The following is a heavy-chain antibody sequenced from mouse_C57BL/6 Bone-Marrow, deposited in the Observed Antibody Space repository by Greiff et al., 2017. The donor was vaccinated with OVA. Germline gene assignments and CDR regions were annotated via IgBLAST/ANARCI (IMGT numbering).Heavy chain of an antibody. D-gene: IGHD1-1*01. CDR3: TTRATVVATDY. V-gene: IGHV14-1*01. CDR2: IDPEDGDT. CDR1: GFNIKDYY. Sequence: EVQLQQSGAELVRPGASVKLSCTASGFNIKDYYMHWVTQRPEQGLEWIGRIDPEDGDTEYAPKFQGKATMTADTSSNTAYLQLSSLTSEDTAVYYCTTRATVVATDYWGQGTTLTVAS. J-gene: IGHJ2*01.